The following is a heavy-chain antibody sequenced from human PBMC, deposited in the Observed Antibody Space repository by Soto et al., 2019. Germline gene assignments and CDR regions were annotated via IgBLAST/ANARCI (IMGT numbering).Heavy chain of an antibody. CDR3: ARVPYSYGTPPWGYYYGMDV. CDR2: IYPGDSDT. D-gene: IGHD5-18*01. J-gene: IGHJ6*02. V-gene: IGHV5-51*01. CDR1: GYSFTSYW. Sequence: PGESLKISCKGSGYSFTSYWIGWVRQMPGKGLEWLGIIYPGDSDTRYSPSFQGQVTISADKSISTAYLQWSSLKASDTAMYYCARVPYSYGTPPWGYYYGMDVWGQGTTVTVSS.